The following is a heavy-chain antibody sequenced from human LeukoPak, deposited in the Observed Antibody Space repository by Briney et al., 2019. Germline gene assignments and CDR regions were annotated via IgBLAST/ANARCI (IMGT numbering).Heavy chain of an antibody. CDR2: IYPSGNI. CDR3: ARTFRSGDGYKVGYFDY. CDR1: GLTFSNTY. J-gene: IGHJ4*02. Sequence: PGGSLRLSCAASGLTFSNTYMSWVRQAPGKGLEWVSLIYPSGNIYYADSVKGRFTISRDNSKNTLFPQMNSLRAEDTAIYYCARTFRSGDGYKVGYFDYWGQGTLVTVSS. D-gene: IGHD5-24*01. V-gene: IGHV3-53*01.